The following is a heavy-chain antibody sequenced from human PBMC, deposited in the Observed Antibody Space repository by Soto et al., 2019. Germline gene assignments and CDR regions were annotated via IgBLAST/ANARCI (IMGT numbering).Heavy chain of an antibody. Sequence: EVQLVESGGGLVKPGGSLRLSCAASGFTFSSYSMNWVRQAPGKGLEWVSSISSSSSYIYYADSVKGRFTISRDNAKNSLYLQMNSLRAEDTAVYYCARDGRGLRGIVVVPAAFQNHYYYGMDVWGQGTTVTVSS. J-gene: IGHJ6*02. CDR1: GFTFSSYS. CDR2: ISSSSSYI. V-gene: IGHV3-21*01. D-gene: IGHD2-2*01. CDR3: ARDGRGLRGIVVVPAAFQNHYYYGMDV.